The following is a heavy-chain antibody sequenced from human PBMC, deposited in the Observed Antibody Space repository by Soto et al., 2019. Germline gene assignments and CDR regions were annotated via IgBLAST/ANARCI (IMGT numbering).Heavy chain of an antibody. Sequence: SETLSLTCTVSGGSISSYYWSWIRQPPGKGLEWIGYIYYSGSTNYNPSLKSRVTISVDKSKNQFSLKLSSVTAADTAVYYCARSPYYYDSSGYENWFDPWGQGTLVTVSS. V-gene: IGHV4-59*12. J-gene: IGHJ5*02. D-gene: IGHD3-22*01. CDR3: ARSPYYYDSSGYENWFDP. CDR1: GGSISSYY. CDR2: IYYSGST.